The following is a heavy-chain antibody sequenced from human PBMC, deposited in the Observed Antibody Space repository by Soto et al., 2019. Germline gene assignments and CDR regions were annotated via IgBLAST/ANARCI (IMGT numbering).Heavy chain of an antibody. CDR3: ARNRFAGVATITGYYYYYYGMDV. J-gene: IGHJ6*02. D-gene: IGHD5-12*01. CDR2: IIPIFGTA. Sequence: GASVKVSCKASGGTFSSYAISWVRQAPGQGLEWMGGIIPIFGTASYAQKFQGRVTITADESTSTAYMELSSLRSEDTAVYYCARNRFAGVATITGYYYYYYGMDVWGQGTTVTVSS. V-gene: IGHV1-69*13. CDR1: GGTFSSYA.